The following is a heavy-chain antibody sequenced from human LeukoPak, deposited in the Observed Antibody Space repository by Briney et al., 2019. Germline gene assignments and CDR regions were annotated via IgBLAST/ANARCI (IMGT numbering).Heavy chain of an antibody. J-gene: IGHJ3*02. CDR1: GGSISSVGYY. CDR2: IYHSGST. CDR3: ARDQGRRDAFDI. V-gene: IGHV4-30-2*01. Sequence: SETLSLTCIVSGGSISSVGYYWSWIRQPPGKGLEWIGYIYHSGSTYYNPSLKSRVTISVDRSKNQFSLKLSSVTAADTAVYYCARDQGRRDAFDIWGQGTMVTVSS.